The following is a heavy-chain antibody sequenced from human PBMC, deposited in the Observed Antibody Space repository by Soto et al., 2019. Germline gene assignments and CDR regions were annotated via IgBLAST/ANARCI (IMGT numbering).Heavy chain of an antibody. CDR2: MYHGGRT. J-gene: IGHJ4*02. CDR3: AIDPGYCTNGVCPIFDF. CDR1: GDSVTNYF. Sequence: PSETLSLTCTVSGDSVTNYFWSWLRKPPGKGLEWIGHMYHGGRTNYSPSLKSRVTMSLDSSKNQFSLNLSSVTAAATAVYLCAIDPGYCTNGVCPIFDFWGQGVLVTVSS. V-gene: IGHV4-59*02. D-gene: IGHD2-8*01.